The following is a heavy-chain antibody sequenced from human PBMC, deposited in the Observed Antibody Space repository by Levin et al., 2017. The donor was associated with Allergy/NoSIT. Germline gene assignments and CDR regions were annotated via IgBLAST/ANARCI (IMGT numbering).Heavy chain of an antibody. V-gene: IGHV4-39*07. Sequence: SQTLSLTCTVSGGSISSSNYYWGWIRQPPGKGLEWIGSIYYSGSTYYNPSLKSRLTISLDTSKDQFSLQLSSVTAADTALYFCARSTTRANWYFDLWGRGTLVTVYS. D-gene: IGHD1-1*01. J-gene: IGHJ2*01. CDR1: GGSISSSNYY. CDR2: IYYSGST. CDR3: ARSTTRANWYFDL.